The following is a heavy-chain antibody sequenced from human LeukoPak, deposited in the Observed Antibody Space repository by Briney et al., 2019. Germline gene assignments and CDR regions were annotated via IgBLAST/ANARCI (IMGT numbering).Heavy chain of an antibody. CDR1: GGSISSSSYY. D-gene: IGHD3-22*01. Sequence: SETLSLTCTVSGGSISSSSYYWGWIRQPPGKGLEWIGSIYYSGSTYYNPSLKSRVTISVDTSKNQFSLKLSSVTAADTAVYYCARLKIVVDWGQEPWSPSPQ. J-gene: IGHJ4*01. CDR2: IYYSGST. V-gene: IGHV4-39*01. CDR3: ARLKIVVD.